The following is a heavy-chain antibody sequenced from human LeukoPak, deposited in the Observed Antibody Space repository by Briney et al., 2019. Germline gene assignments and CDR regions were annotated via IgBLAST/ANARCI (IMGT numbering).Heavy chain of an antibody. CDR3: AELGITMIGGV. V-gene: IGHV3-48*03. D-gene: IGHD3-10*02. CDR1: GFTFSSYE. Sequence: PGGSLRLSCAASGFTFSSYEMNWVRQAPGKGLEWVSYISSSDSTIYYADSVKGRFTISRDNAKNSLYLQMNSLRAKDTAVYYCAELGITMIGGVWGKGTTVTISS. CDR2: ISSSDSTI. J-gene: IGHJ6*04.